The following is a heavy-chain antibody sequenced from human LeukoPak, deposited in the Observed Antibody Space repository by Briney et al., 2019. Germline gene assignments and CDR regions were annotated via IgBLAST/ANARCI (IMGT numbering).Heavy chain of an antibody. CDR1: GFTFSSYA. CDR2: ISYDGSNK. V-gene: IGHV3-30-3*01. D-gene: IGHD5-18*01. Sequence: PGGSLRLSCAASGFTFSSYAMHWVRQAPGKGLEWVAVISYDGSNKYYADSVKGRFTISRDNSKNTLYLQMNSLRAEDTAVYYCARVQRNSYGTGPFDYWGQGTLVTVSS. J-gene: IGHJ4*02. CDR3: ARVQRNSYGTGPFDY.